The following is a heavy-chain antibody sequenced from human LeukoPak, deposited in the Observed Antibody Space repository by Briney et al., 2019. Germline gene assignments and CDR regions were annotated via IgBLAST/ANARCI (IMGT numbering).Heavy chain of an antibody. D-gene: IGHD6-13*01. J-gene: IGHJ4*02. Sequence: GGSLRLSCAASGCTFSSYSMNWVRQAPGKGLEWVSSISSSSSYIYYADSVKGRFTISRDNAKNSLYLQMNSLRAEDTAVYYCARDFPHTIAAADYWGQGTLVTVSS. CDR3: ARDFPHTIAAADY. V-gene: IGHV3-21*01. CDR2: ISSSSSYI. CDR1: GCTFSSYS.